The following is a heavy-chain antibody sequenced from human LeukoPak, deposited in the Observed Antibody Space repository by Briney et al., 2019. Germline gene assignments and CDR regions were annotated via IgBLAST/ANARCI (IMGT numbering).Heavy chain of an antibody. Sequence: ASVKVSCKASGYTFTSYGISWVRQAPGQGLEWMGWISAYNGNTNYAQKLQGRVTMTTDTSTSTAYMELRGLRSDDTAVYYCARDRYYDSSGYSFSPFDYWGQGTLVTVSS. D-gene: IGHD3-22*01. CDR3: ARDRYYDSSGYSFSPFDY. CDR2: ISAYNGNT. J-gene: IGHJ4*02. CDR1: GYTFTSYG. V-gene: IGHV1-18*01.